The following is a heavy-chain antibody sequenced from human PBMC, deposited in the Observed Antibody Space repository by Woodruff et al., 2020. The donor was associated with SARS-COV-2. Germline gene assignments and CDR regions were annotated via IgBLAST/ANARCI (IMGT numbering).Heavy chain of an antibody. CDR1: GYTLTELS. D-gene: IGHD1-26*01. CDR2: FDPEDGET. CDR3: ATVYAYSGSYLAYY. V-gene: IGHV1-24*01. J-gene: IGHJ4*02. Sequence: VSGYTLTELSMHWVRQAPGKGLEWMGGFDPEDGETIYAQKFQGRVTMTEDTSTDTAYMELSSLRSEDTAVYYCATVYAYSGSYLAYYWGQGTLVTV.